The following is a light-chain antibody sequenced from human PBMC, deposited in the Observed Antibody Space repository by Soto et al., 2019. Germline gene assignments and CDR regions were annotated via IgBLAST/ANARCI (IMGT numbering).Light chain of an antibody. CDR3: QQSYSTPYT. CDR2: AAS. V-gene: IGKV1-39*01. Sequence: DIQLTQSPSSLSASVGDRVTITCRTSQNIHTNLNWYQQNPGKAPKLLIYAASRLQSGVPSRFSGSGSGTDFTLTISSLQPEDFATYHCQQSYSTPYTFGQGAKLDI. CDR1: QNIHTN. J-gene: IGKJ2*01.